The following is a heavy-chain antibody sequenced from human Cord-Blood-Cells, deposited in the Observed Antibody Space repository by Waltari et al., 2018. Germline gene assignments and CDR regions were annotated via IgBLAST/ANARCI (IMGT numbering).Heavy chain of an antibody. D-gene: IGHD6-13*01. CDR2: MNPNSGNT. J-gene: IGHJ6*02. V-gene: IGHV1-8*03. CDR1: GYTFTSYD. Sequence: QVQLVQSGAEVKKPGASVKVSCKASGYTFTSYDLNRVLPAHGQGLEWMGWMNPNSGNTGYAQKFQGRVTITRNTSISTAYMELSSLRSEDTAVYYCARGAGSSWYYYYGMDVWGQGTTVTVSS. CDR3: ARGAGSSWYYYYGMDV.